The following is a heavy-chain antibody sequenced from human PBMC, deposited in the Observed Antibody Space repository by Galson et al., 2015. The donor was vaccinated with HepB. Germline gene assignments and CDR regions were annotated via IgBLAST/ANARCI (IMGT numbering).Heavy chain of an antibody. CDR2: FDPDDGET. Sequence: SVKVSCKVSGYTLTELSMHWVRQAPGKGLEWMGGFDPDDGETIYAQKFQGRVTMTEDTSTDTAYMELSSLRSEDTAVYYCATVVGATEYYFDYWGQGTLVTVSS. CDR3: ATVVGATEYYFDY. V-gene: IGHV1-24*01. CDR1: GYTLTELS. J-gene: IGHJ4*02. D-gene: IGHD1-26*01.